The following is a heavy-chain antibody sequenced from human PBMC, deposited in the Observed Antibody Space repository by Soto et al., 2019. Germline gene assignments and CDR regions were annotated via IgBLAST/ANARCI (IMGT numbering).Heavy chain of an antibody. Sequence: EARLVESGGGLVQPGGSLRLSCTASGLTFSRYWMHWVRQAPGKGLVWVSRIDSDGSSTSYADSVKGRFTISKDNAKNTLYLQMNSLRAEDTAVYYCTREVSAVFDYWGQGTLVTVSS. CDR1: GLTFSRYW. V-gene: IGHV3-74*01. D-gene: IGHD6-25*01. CDR2: IDSDGSST. J-gene: IGHJ4*02. CDR3: TREVSAVFDY.